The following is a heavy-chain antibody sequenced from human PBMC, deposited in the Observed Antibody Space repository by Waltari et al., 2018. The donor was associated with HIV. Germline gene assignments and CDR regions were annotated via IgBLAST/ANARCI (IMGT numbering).Heavy chain of an antibody. J-gene: IGHJ4*02. D-gene: IGHD3-22*01. Sequence: EVQLLESGGGLVQRGGSRRLTCAASGFAYVSYAMTWVRQSPGRGLEWVSAISGSGADSCCADSVKGRFSISRDNSKNTVYLQMNNLRAADTAIYYCAKAFSDNTAYYYDFWGRGTRVTVAS. CDR3: AKAFSDNTAYYYDF. CDR2: ISGSGADS. V-gene: IGHV3-23*01. CDR1: GFAYVSYA.